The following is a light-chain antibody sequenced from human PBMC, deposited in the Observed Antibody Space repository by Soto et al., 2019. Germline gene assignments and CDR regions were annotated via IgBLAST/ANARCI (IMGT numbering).Light chain of an antibody. V-gene: IGKV1-27*01. CDR3: QQYYETPPT. J-gene: IGKJ1*01. CDR1: QAIGNY. Sequence: DIQMTQSPSSLSASVGDRVTITCRASQAIGNYLAWYQQKPGKVPKVLIFAASTLQSGVPSRFSGSGSGTDFTLTITSLQAEDAAVYYCQQYYETPPTFGQGTKVDIK. CDR2: AAS.